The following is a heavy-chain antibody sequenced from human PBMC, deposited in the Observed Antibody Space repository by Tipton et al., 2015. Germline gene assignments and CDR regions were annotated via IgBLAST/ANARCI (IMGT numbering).Heavy chain of an antibody. CDR2: IHPSDSET. V-gene: IGHV5-51*01. J-gene: IGHJ4*02. D-gene: IGHD4-17*01. CDR3: ATQYGRYFDY. Sequence: QSGPEVKQPGESLKISCKVSGYTFSNHWIGWVRQMPGKGLEWVGIIHPSDSETKYSPSFEGLVTISADKSTITPYLQWTSLKASDTAVYYCATQYGRYFDYWGQGNLVAASS. CDR1: GYTFSNHW.